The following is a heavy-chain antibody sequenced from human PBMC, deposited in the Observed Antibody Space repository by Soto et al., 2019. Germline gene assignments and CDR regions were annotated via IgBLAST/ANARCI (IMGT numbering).Heavy chain of an antibody. J-gene: IGHJ3*02. Sequence: PGGSLRLSCAASGFTFSNYWMHWVRQAPGKGLVWVSRINSDGSSTSYADTVKGRYTISRDNAKNTLYLQLFILRAEDTAVYYCVNFDWSHHIWGQGTMVTVSS. CDR1: GFTFSNYW. D-gene: IGHD3-9*01. CDR3: VNFDWSHHI. CDR2: INSDGSST. V-gene: IGHV3-74*01.